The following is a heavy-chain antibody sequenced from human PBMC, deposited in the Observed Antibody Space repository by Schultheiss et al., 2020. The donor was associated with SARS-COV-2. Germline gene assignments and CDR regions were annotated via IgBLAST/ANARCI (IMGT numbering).Heavy chain of an antibody. Sequence: GGSLRLSCAASGFTFSSYWMHWVRQAPGKGLVWVSRINSDGSSTSYADSVKGRFTISRDNAKNTLYLQMNSLKTEDTAVYYCAREGYCTNGVCSYFDYWGQGTLVTVSS. CDR1: GFTFSSYW. D-gene: IGHD2-8*01. CDR3: AREGYCTNGVCSYFDY. J-gene: IGHJ4*02. CDR2: INSDGSST. V-gene: IGHV3-74*01.